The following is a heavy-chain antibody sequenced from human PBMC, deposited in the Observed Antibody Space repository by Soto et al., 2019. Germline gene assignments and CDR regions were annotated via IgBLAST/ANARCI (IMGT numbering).Heavy chain of an antibody. CDR2: IDWDDDK. V-gene: IGHV2-70*11. Sequence: SGPTLVNPTQTLTLTCTFSGFSLSTSGMCVSWIRQPPGNALELLARIDWDDDKYYSTSLKTRLTISKDTSTNQVVLTMTNMDPVDTATYYCAGIGYCSSASCGYFDYWGQGTLVTVSS. CDR1: GFSLSTSGMC. J-gene: IGHJ4*02. D-gene: IGHD2-2*03. CDR3: AGIGYCSSASCGYFDY.